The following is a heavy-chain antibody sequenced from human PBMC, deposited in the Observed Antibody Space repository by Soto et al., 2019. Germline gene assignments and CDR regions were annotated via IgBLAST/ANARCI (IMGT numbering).Heavy chain of an antibody. CDR3: ARDRLYCSGGSCYEYFQH. Sequence: GGSLRLSCAASGFTFSSYSMNWVRQAPGKGLEWVSYISSSSSTIYYADSVKGRFTISRDNAKNSLYLQMNSLRAEDTAVYYCARDRLYCSGGSCYEYFQHWGQGTLVNVSS. CDR1: GFTFSSYS. CDR2: ISSSSSTI. J-gene: IGHJ1*01. D-gene: IGHD2-15*01. V-gene: IGHV3-48*01.